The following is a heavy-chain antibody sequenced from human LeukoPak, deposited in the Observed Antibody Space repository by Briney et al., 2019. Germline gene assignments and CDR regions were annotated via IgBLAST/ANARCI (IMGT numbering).Heavy chain of an antibody. Sequence: ASVKVSCKASGYTFTGYYMHWVRQAPGQGLEWMGRINPNSGGTNYAQKFQGRVTMTRDTSISTAYMELSRLRSDDTAVYYCATRPMGATTEDYWGQGTLVTVSS. V-gene: IGHV1-2*06. CDR3: ATRPMGATTEDY. CDR2: INPNSGGT. D-gene: IGHD1-26*01. CDR1: GYTFTGYY. J-gene: IGHJ4*02.